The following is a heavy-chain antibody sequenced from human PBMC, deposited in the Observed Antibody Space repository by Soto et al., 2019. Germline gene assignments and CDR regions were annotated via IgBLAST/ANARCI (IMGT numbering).Heavy chain of an antibody. Sequence: PGESLKISCKGSGYSFTSYWISWVRQMPGKGLEWMGRIDPSDSYTNYSPSFQGHVTISADKSISTAYLQWSSLKASDTAMYYCARRLLGYCSGGGCESSYYYYGMDVWGQGTTVTVSS. D-gene: IGHD2-15*01. CDR3: ARRLLGYCSGGGCESSYYYYGMDV. CDR2: IDPSDSYT. V-gene: IGHV5-10-1*01. CDR1: GYSFTSYW. J-gene: IGHJ6*02.